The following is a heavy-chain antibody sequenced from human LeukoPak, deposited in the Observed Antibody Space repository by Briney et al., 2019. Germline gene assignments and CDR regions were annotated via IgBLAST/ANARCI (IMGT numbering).Heavy chain of an antibody. CDR1: GFTFSSYA. CDR3: ATHYYDSSGYYFDAFDI. CDR2: ISGSGANT. Sequence: GGSLRLSCAASGFTFSSYAMSWVRQAPGKGLEWVSVISGSGANTYYADSVGGRFTISRDKSKNTLYLQMNSLRAEDTAVYYCATHYYDSSGYYFDAFDIWGQGTMVTVSS. D-gene: IGHD3-22*01. J-gene: IGHJ3*02. V-gene: IGHV3-23*01.